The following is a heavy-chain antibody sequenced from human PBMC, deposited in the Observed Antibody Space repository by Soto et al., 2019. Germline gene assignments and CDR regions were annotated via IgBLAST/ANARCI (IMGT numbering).Heavy chain of an antibody. Sequence: PGGSLRLSCAASGFTFSNARMSWVRQAPGKGLEWVGRIKSKTDGGTTDYAAPVKGRFTIPRDDSKNTLYLQMNSLKTEDTAVYYCTTEDRHWASYYYYGMDVWGQGTTVTVSS. CDR1: GFTFSNAR. V-gene: IGHV3-15*01. J-gene: IGHJ6*02. D-gene: IGHD7-27*01. CDR3: TTEDRHWASYYYYGMDV. CDR2: IKSKTDGGTT.